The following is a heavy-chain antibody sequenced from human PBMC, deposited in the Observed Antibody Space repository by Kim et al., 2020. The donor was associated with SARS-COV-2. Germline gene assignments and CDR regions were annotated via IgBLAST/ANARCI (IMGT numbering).Heavy chain of an antibody. CDR3: ARGGIYYDSSGYFNY. Sequence: GGSLRLSCAASGFTFSSYAMHWVRQAPGKGLEWVAVISYDGSNKYYADSVKGRFTISRDNSKNTLYLQMNSLRAEDTAVYYCARGGIYYDSSGYFNYWG. D-gene: IGHD3-22*01. V-gene: IGHV3-30*04. CDR2: ISYDGSNK. CDR1: GFTFSSYA. J-gene: IGHJ4*01.